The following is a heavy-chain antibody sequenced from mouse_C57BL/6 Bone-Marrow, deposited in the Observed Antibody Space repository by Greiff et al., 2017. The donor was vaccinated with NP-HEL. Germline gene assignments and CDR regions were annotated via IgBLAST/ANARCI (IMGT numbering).Heavy chain of an antibody. D-gene: IGHD2-2*01. CDR3: ARGSTMVKWFAY. V-gene: IGHV1-59*01. CDR2: IDPSDSYT. J-gene: IGHJ3*01. CDR1: GYTFTSYW. Sequence: QVQLQQPGAELVRPGTSVKLSCKASGYTFTSYWMHWVKQRPGQGLEWIGVIDPSDSYTNYNQKFKGKATLTVDTSSSTAYMQLSSLTSEDSAVYYCARGSTMVKWFAYWGRGTLVTVSA.